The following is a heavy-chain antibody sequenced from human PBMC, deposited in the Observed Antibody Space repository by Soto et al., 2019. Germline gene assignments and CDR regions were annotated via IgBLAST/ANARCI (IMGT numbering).Heavy chain of an antibody. J-gene: IGHJ4*02. CDR1: GYTFTNYH. Sequence: ASVKVSCKASGYTFTNYHIHWVRQAPGQGLEWMGIINPSVGTINYAQKFQGRVTMTRDTSTSTVHMELRSLSSEDTAVYYCARGGDGYNFGAVYWGQGTPVTVS. CDR3: ARGGDGYNFGAVY. D-gene: IGHD2-21*01. V-gene: IGHV1-46*01. CDR2: INPSVGTI.